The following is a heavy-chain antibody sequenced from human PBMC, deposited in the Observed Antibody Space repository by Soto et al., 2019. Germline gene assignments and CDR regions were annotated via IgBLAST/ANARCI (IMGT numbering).Heavy chain of an antibody. D-gene: IGHD2-15*01. J-gene: IGHJ4*02. CDR1: GYTFTGHF. CDR3: AREGVGITQYYFDY. CDR2: INPNSGGT. Sequence: QVQLVQSGAEVKKPGASVKVSCTASGYTFTGHFMHWVRQAPGQGLEWMGWINPNSGGTHYAQKFQGRVTMARDTSIGTAYMELSGLRSDDTAVYYCAREGVGITQYYFDYWGQGTLVTVSS. V-gene: IGHV1-2*02.